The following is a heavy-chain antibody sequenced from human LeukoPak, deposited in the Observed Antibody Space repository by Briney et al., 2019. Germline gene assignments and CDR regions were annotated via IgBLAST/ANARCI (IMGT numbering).Heavy chain of an antibody. CDR1: GYTFTSYG. V-gene: IGHV1-18*01. J-gene: IGHJ6*03. D-gene: IGHD1-26*01. CDR2: ISAYNGNT. CDR3: ARVYWSYYTYYSYYMDV. Sequence: GASVKVSCKASGYTFTSYGISWVRQAPGQGLEWMGWISAYNGNTNYAQKLQGRVTMTTDTSTSTAYMELRSLRSDDTAVYYSARVYWSYYTYYSYYMDVWGKGTTVTISS.